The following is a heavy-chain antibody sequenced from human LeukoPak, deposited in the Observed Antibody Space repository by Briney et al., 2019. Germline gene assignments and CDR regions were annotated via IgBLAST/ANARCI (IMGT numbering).Heavy chain of an antibody. D-gene: IGHD5-12*01. Sequence: ASVKVSCKASGYTFTGYYMHWVRQAPGQGLEWMGWINPNTGVTNYAQKFQGRVTLTRDTSIITAYMELTRLRSDDTAVYYCARGDRSGGPYGMDGWGQGTTVTVSS. J-gene: IGHJ6*02. V-gene: IGHV1-2*02. CDR1: GYTFTGYY. CDR3: ARGDRSGGPYGMDG. CDR2: INPNTGVT.